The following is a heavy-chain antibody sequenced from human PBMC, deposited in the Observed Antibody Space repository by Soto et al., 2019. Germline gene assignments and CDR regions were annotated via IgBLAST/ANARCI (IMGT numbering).Heavy chain of an antibody. CDR3: ARVPTPSYYYYGMDV. CDR1: GGSFSGYY. V-gene: IGHV4-34*01. J-gene: IGHJ6*02. CDR2: INHSGST. Sequence: TSETLSLNCADYGGSFSGYYWSWIRQPPGKGLEWIGEINHSGSTNYNPSLKSRVTISVDTSKNQFSLKLSSVTAADTAVYYCARVPTPSYYYYGMDVWGQGTTVTVS.